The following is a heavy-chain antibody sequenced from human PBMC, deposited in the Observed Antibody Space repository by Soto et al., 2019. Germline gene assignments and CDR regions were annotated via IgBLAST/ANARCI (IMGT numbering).Heavy chain of an antibody. CDR3: ARDFNSIFDDFADMRWNFDP. CDR1: GGSINTYY. CDR2: VYTTGST. Sequence: LSLTCTVTGGSINTYYWSWIRQSAGKGLEWIGRVYTTGSTNYNPSLKSRVTISVDTSRNQFSLSLRSVTAADTAVYYCARDFNSIFDDFADMRWNFDPWVQGTLVTVSS. J-gene: IGHJ5*02. V-gene: IGHV4-4*07. D-gene: IGHD3-3*02.